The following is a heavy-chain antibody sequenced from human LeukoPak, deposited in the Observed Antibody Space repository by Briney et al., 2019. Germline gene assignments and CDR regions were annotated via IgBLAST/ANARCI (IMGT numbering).Heavy chain of an antibody. CDR1: GDTVSSNSAA. D-gene: IGHD1-7*01. V-gene: IGHV6-1*01. Sequence: SQTLSLTCDISGDTVSSNSAAWSWIRQSPSRGLEWLGRTYYRSKWFNDYAMSVKGRMTINPDTSKNQFSLQFNSVTPEDTAVYYCARDLHELELYYFDSWGQGTLVIVSS. CDR2: TYYRSKWFN. CDR3: ARDLHELELYYFDS. J-gene: IGHJ4*02.